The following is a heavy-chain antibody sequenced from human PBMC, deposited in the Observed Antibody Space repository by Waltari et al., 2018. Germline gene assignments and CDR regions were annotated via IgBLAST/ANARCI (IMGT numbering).Heavy chain of an antibody. V-gene: IGHV3-7*01. CDR1: GFTFSTYW. Sequence: EVQLVESGGDLVQPGGSLRLSCAASGFTFSTYWMSWMCQAPGKGLEWVANINQAGTDKYYVDSVKGRFTISRDNARNSLYLQMSSLRVEDTAFYYCARASAVPGTRDYWGQGTLVTVSS. J-gene: IGHJ4*02. D-gene: IGHD6-19*01. CDR3: ARASAVPGTRDY. CDR2: INQAGTDK.